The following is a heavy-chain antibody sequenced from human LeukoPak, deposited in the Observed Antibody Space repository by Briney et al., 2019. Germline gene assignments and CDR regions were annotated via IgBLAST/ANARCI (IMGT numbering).Heavy chain of an antibody. CDR1: GFTFSSYA. J-gene: IGHJ5*02. CDR2: ISYDGSYK. V-gene: IGHV3-30*04. Sequence: GRSLRLSCAASGFTFSSYAMHWVRQAPGKGLGWVAVISYDGSYKHYADSVKGRFTISRDNSKNTLYLQMNSLRAEDTAVYYCARDLGSSYYYNWFDPWGQGTLVTVSS. D-gene: IGHD1-26*01. CDR3: ARDLGSSYYYNWFDP.